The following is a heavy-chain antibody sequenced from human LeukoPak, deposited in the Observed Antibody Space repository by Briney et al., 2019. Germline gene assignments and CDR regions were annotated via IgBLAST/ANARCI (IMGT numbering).Heavy chain of an antibody. CDR3: ARATRYYMDV. CDR2: IKQDGSEK. Sequence: GGSLRLSCAASGFTFSSFEMNWVRQAPGKGLEWVANIKQDGSEKYYVDSVKGRFTISRDNAKNSLYLQMNSLRAEDTAVYYCARATRYYMDVWGKGTTVTVSS. J-gene: IGHJ6*03. CDR1: GFTFSSFE. V-gene: IGHV3-7*01. D-gene: IGHD1-14*01.